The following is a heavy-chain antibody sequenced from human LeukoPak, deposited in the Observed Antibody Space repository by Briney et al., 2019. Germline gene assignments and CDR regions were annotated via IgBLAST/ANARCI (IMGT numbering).Heavy chain of an antibody. CDR1: GFMFSTYE. D-gene: IGHD2-15*01. Sequence: GGSLRLSCAASGFMFSTYEMNWVRQAPGKGLEWLSYISYNGRSIYYADSVKGRFTISRDNSKNTLYLQMNSLRAEDTAVYYCARDRRGCSGGSCYSRVTDDAFDIWGQGTMVTVSS. CDR2: ISYNGRSI. J-gene: IGHJ3*02. V-gene: IGHV3-48*03. CDR3: ARDRRGCSGGSCYSRVTDDAFDI.